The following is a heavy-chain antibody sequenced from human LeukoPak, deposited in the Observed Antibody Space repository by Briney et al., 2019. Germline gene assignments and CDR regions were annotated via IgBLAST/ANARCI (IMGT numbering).Heavy chain of an antibody. Sequence: GGSLRLSCAASGFTFSGYWMHWVRQAPGKGLVWVARISTDGSYTSYADCVKGRFTISRDNAKNAVYLQMSSLRAEDTAIYYCARICSTTDCLISAWGQGTLVTVSS. V-gene: IGHV3-74*01. CDR2: ISTDGSYT. D-gene: IGHD2-2*01. J-gene: IGHJ4*02. CDR3: ARICSTTDCLISA. CDR1: GFTFSGYW.